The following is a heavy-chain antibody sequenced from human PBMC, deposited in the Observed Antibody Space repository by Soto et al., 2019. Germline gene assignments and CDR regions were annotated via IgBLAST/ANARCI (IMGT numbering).Heavy chain of an antibody. Sequence: GGSLRLSCAASGFTFSSYAMSWVRQAPGKGLEWVSAISGSGGSTYYADSVKGRFTISRDNSKNTLYLQMNSLRAEDTAVYYCARRGRITIFGVVIPPFDYWGQGTLVTVSS. CDR2: ISGSGGST. CDR1: GFTFSSYA. V-gene: IGHV3-23*01. J-gene: IGHJ4*02. CDR3: ARRGRITIFGVVIPPFDY. D-gene: IGHD3-3*01.